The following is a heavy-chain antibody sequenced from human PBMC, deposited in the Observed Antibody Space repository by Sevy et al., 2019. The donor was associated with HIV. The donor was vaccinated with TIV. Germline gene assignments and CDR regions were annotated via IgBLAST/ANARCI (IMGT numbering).Heavy chain of an antibody. Sequence: SETLSLTCTVSGGSVSSGRYYWSWIRQPPGKGLEWIGYFYDSGRTKYNPSLKSRVTIAVDMSKNLFSLKLTSVTAADTAVYYCARHGAVQLAFGMDVWGQGTRVTDSS. V-gene: IGHV4-61*03. D-gene: IGHD1-1*01. CDR3: ARHGAVQLAFGMDV. J-gene: IGHJ6*02. CDR1: GGSVSSGRYY. CDR2: FYDSGRT.